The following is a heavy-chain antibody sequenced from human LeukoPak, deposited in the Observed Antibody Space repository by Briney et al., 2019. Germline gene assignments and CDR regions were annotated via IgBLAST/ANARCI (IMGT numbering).Heavy chain of an antibody. CDR2: ISAYNGNT. V-gene: IGHV1-18*01. J-gene: IGHJ3*02. D-gene: IGHD3-10*01. CDR3: ARDIFAGTMVRGVYDAFDI. Sequence: ASVKVSCKASGYTFTSYGISWVRQAPGQGLEWMGWISAYNGNTNYAQKLQGRVTMTTDTSTSTAYMELRSLRSDDTAVYYCARDIFAGTMVRGVYDAFDIRGQGTMVIVSS. CDR1: GYTFTSYG.